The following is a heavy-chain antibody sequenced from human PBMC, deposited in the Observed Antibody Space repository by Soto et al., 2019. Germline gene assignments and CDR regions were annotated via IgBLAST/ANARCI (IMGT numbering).Heavy chain of an antibody. V-gene: IGHV1-8*01. D-gene: IGHD6-13*01. Sequence: ASVKVSCKASGYTFTSYDINWVRQATGQGLEWMGWMNPNSGNTGYAQKFQGRVTMTRNTSISTAYMEPSSLRSEVTAVYYCARGLKKQKPGNDYWGQGTLVTVSS. CDR1: GYTFTSYD. CDR2: MNPNSGNT. CDR3: ARGLKKQKPGNDY. J-gene: IGHJ4*02.